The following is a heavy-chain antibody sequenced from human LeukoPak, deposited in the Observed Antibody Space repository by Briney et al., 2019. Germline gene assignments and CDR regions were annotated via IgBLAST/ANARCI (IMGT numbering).Heavy chain of an antibody. CDR1: GFTFSNAW. D-gene: IGHD3-22*01. CDR2: IKSKTDGGTT. V-gene: IGHV3-15*07. CDR3: TPVRHDTSGYIGYYYGMDV. Sequence: GGSLRLSCAASGFTFSNAWMNWVRQTPGKGLEWVGRIKSKTDGGTTDYAAPVKGRFTVSRDDSKNTLYLQMNSLKTEDTAVYYFTPVRHDTSGYIGYYYGMDVWGQGTTVTVSS. J-gene: IGHJ6*02.